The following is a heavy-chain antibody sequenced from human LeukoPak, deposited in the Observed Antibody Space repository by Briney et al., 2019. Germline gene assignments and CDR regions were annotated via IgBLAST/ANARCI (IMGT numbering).Heavy chain of an antibody. CDR1: GFFFNSYW. Sequence: GSLRLSCAASGFFFNSYWLSWVRQAPGMGLEWVANIKQDGSEIYYVDSVKGRFIISRDNAKNSLYLEMNSLRVEDTAVYYCARGRDVDSWGQGTLVTASS. CDR3: ARGRDVDS. V-gene: IGHV3-7*03. J-gene: IGHJ4*02. CDR2: IKQDGSEI.